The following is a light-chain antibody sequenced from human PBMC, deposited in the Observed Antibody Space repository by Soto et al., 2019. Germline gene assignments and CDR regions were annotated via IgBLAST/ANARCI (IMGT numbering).Light chain of an antibody. Sequence: IVLTHSPGTLDLSPAVRDTLSCRASQSVRNSHLAWYQQKPGQPPRLLISRPASRAPGIPDRFSGSGSGTGFTLSISKLEPEDSALYYCQQYGDSPRTFGRGTKGDIK. CDR1: QSVRNSH. V-gene: IGKV3-20*01. J-gene: IGKJ1*01. CDR2: RPA. CDR3: QQYGDSPRT.